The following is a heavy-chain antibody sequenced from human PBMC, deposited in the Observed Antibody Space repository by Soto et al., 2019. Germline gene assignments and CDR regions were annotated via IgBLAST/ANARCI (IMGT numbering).Heavy chain of an antibody. D-gene: IGHD2-15*01. J-gene: IGHJ1*01. CDR3: AREENCSDGICYSEYFQR. CDR1: GYIFTAYS. Sequence: VASVKVSCKASGYIFTAYSMHWVRQAPGQGLEWMGVVNPSGGSTNYAQKFQGRITMTRDMSTSTVYMDLSSLTSEDTAVYYCAREENCSDGICYSEYFQRWGQGTLVTVSS. V-gene: IGHV1-46*01. CDR2: VNPSGGST.